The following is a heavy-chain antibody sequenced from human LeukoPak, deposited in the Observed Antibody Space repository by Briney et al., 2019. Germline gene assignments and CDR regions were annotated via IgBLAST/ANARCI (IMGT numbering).Heavy chain of an antibody. CDR2: IYYTGNT. CDR3: ARAMLTTVEN. V-gene: IGHV4-59*01. CDR1: GASISSYY. J-gene: IGHJ4*02. D-gene: IGHD4-23*01. Sequence: SDTLSLTCTVSGASISSYYWRWIRQPPGKGLEWIGYIYYTGNTDYNPSLKSRVTISLDTSKNQFSLKLSSVTAADTAVYYCARAMLTTVENWGQGTLVTVSS.